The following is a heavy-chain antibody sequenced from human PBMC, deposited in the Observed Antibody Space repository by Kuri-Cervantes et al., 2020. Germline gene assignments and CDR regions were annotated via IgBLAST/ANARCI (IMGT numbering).Heavy chain of an antibody. Sequence: SETLSLTCAVYGGSFSGYYWSWIRQPPGKGLEWIGEINHSGSTNYNPSLKSRVTISVDTSKNQFSLKLSSVTAADTAVYYCASVVGESHFDYWGQGTLVTVSS. CDR2: INHSGST. V-gene: IGHV4-34*01. CDR1: GGSFSGYY. D-gene: IGHD3-10*01. J-gene: IGHJ4*02. CDR3: ASVVGESHFDY.